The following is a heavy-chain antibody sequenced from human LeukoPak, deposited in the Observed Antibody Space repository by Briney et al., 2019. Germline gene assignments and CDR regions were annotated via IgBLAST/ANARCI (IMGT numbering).Heavy chain of an antibody. CDR3: ARVETQPSYFDY. D-gene: IGHD5-18*01. J-gene: IGHJ4*02. CDR2: IYYSGST. V-gene: IGHV4-39*07. CDR1: GGSISSSSYY. Sequence: SETLSLTCTVSGGSISSSSYYWGWIRQPPGKGLEWIGSIYYSGSTYYNPSLKSRVTISVDTSKNQFSLKLSSVTAADTAVYYCARVETQPSYFDYWGQGTLVTVSS.